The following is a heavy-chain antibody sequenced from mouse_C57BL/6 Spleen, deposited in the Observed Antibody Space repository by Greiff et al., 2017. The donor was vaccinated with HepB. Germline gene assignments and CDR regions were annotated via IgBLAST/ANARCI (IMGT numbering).Heavy chain of an antibody. CDR1: GYTFTSYG. CDR2: IYPRSGNT. CDR3: ARSYYGSSYGDWYFDV. J-gene: IGHJ1*03. V-gene: IGHV1-81*01. Sequence: QVQLKQSGAELARPGASVKLSCKASGYTFTSYGISWVKQRTGQGLEWIGEIYPRSGNTYYNEKFKGKATLTADKSSSTAYMELRSLTSEDSAVYFCARSYYGSSYGDWYFDVWGTGTTVTVSS. D-gene: IGHD1-1*01.